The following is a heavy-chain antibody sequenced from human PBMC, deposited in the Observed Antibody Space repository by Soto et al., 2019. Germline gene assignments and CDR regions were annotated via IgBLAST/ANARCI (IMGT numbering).Heavy chain of an antibody. CDR2: VNPNGGST. CDR1: GYTFTNFY. D-gene: IGHD6-6*01. V-gene: IGHV1-46*01. CDR3: ARGLASGDY. J-gene: IGHJ4*02. Sequence: QVQLVQSGAEVKEPGASVKISCKGSGYTFTNFYIHWVRQAPGQGLEWMGIVNPNGGSTNYAQNFTGRIPISRDTSTSTVYMDLSSLRSEDTAVYYCARGLASGDYWGQGTLVTVSS.